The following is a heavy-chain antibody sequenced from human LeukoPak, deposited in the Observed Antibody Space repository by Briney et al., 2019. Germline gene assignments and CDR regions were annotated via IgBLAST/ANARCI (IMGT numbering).Heavy chain of an antibody. D-gene: IGHD3-22*01. CDR1: GYTFTSHD. CDR2: MNPNSGNT. Sequence: GASVKVSCKASGYTFTSHDINWVRQATGQGLEWMGWMNPNSGNTGYAQKFQGRVTITRNNSISTVYMELSSLRSEDTAVYYCARTRGPYDSSGYYLGDYFDYWGQGTLVTVSS. V-gene: IGHV1-8*03. CDR3: ARTRGPYDSSGYYLGDYFDY. J-gene: IGHJ4*02.